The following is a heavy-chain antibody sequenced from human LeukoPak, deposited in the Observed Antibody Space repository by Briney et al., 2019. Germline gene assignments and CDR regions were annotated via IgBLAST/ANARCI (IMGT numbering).Heavy chain of an antibody. CDR1: GGSIKSNNW. Sequence: SETLSLTCAVSGGSIKSNNWWSWVRQPPGKGLEWIGEIYHSGSTNYNPSLESRVTVSVDKSKNQFSLKLSSVTAADTAVYYCARDGGYDSSGFTRYYYYYYGMDVWGQGTTVTVSS. CDR2: IYHSGST. V-gene: IGHV4-4*02. CDR3: ARDGGYDSSGFTRYYYYYYGMDV. D-gene: IGHD3-22*01. J-gene: IGHJ6*02.